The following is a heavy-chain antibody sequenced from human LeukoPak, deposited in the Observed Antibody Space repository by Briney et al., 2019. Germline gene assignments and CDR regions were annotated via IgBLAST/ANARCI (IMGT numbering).Heavy chain of an antibody. J-gene: IGHJ4*02. CDR2: ISSSSSTI. CDR1: GFTFNKYS. V-gene: IGHV3-48*02. Sequence: GGSLRLSCAASGFTFNKYSMTWVRQAPGKGLEWVSYISSSSSTIYYADSVKGRFTISRDNAKNSLYLQMDSLRDEDSAVYYCAKGMSAVAGTIDYWGQGTLVTVSS. D-gene: IGHD6-19*01. CDR3: AKGMSAVAGTIDY.